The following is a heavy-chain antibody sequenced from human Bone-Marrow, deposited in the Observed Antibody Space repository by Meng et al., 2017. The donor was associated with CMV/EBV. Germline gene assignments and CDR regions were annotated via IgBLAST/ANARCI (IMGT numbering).Heavy chain of an antibody. CDR1: GYTFTGYY. J-gene: IGHJ6*02. Sequence: ASVKVSCKASGYTFTGYYMHWVRQVPGQGLEWMGWINPNSGGTNYAQKFQGRVTMTRDTSISTAYMELSRLRSDDTAVYYCARVCSSTSCYSVYYYGMDVWGQGTTVTVSS. CDR3: ARVCSSTSCYSVYYYGMDV. CDR2: INPNSGGT. D-gene: IGHD2-2*01. V-gene: IGHV1-2*02.